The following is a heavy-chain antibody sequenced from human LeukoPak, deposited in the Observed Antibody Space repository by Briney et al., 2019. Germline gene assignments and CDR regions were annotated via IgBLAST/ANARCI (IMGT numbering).Heavy chain of an antibody. CDR3: ARSAAAYYYYYGMDV. CDR2: IWYDGSNK. V-gene: IGHV3-33*01. D-gene: IGHD6-25*01. CDR1: GFTFSSYG. Sequence: GGSLRLSCAASGFTFSSYGMHWVRQAPGKGLEWVAVIWYDGSNKYYADSVKGRFTISRDNSKSTLYLQMNSLRAEDTAVYYCARSAAAYYYYYGMDVWGQGTTVTVSS. J-gene: IGHJ6*02.